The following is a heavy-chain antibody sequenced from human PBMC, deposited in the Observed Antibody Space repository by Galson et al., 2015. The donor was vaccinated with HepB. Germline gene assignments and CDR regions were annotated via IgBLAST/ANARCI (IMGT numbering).Heavy chain of an antibody. Sequence: SLRLSCAASGFTFSTYGLHWVRQAPGKGLEWVSVIWYDGTNKYYADSVKGRFTISRDNSKSTLYLQMNSLRAEDTAVYYCATELQHNSSWFALDSWGQGTLVTVSS. CDR1: GFTFSTYG. CDR3: ATELQHNSSWFALDS. V-gene: IGHV3-33*01. CDR2: IWYDGTNK. D-gene: IGHD6-13*01. J-gene: IGHJ4*02.